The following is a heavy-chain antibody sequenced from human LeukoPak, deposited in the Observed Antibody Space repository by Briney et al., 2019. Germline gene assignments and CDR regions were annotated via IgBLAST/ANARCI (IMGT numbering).Heavy chain of an antibody. CDR3: ARGRGYNYGHNYMDV. CDR2: MNPDSGDT. V-gene: IGHV1-8*01. J-gene: IGHJ6*03. CDR1: GYTFSNYD. D-gene: IGHD5-18*01. Sequence: ASVKVSCKASGYTFSNYDITWVRQATGQGPEWMGWMNPDSGDTGYAQKFQGRLTMTRNTSISTAYMELSTLRSEDTAVYYCARGRGYNYGHNYMDVWGKGTTVTISS.